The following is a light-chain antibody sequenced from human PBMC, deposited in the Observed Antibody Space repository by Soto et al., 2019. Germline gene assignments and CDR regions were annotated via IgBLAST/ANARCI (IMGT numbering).Light chain of an antibody. CDR3: QQYGTSPRA. J-gene: IGKJ3*01. V-gene: IGKV3-20*01. Sequence: ERVIKQYPATLSVTPGERATLSCRASQSVSNYLAWYQQKPGQAPRLLIFGASIRATGLPDRFSGSGSGTDFTLSISRLEPEDFAVYHCQQYGTSPRAFGPGTKVDI. CDR2: GAS. CDR1: QSVSNY.